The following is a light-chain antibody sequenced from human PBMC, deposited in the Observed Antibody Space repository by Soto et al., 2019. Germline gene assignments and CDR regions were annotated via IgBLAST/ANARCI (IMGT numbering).Light chain of an antibody. CDR2: DVS. CDR1: SSDVGGYNY. Sequence: QPVLTQPASVSGSPGQSITISCTGTSSDVGGYNYVSWYQQHPGKAPKLMIYDVSNRPSGVSNRFSGSKSGNTASLTISGLQAEDEADYYCSSYTSSSTYGVFGGGTQLTVL. J-gene: IGLJ2*01. V-gene: IGLV2-14*01. CDR3: SSYTSSSTYGV.